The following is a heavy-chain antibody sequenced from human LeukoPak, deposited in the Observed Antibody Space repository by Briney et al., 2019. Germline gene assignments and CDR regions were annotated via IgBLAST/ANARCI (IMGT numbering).Heavy chain of an antibody. CDR2: ISGTDDMT. D-gene: IGHD2-8*01. CDR1: GFTFSRNA. V-gene: IGHV3-23*01. CDR3: AKDRSCTNDVCHGDFDY. Sequence: PGGSLRLSCASSGFTFSRNAMTWVRQAPGKGLEWVSSISGTDDMTYYADSVKGRFTISRDNSKNTVYLQMNSLRAEDTAVYYCAKDRSCTNDVCHGDFDYWGQGTLVTVSS. J-gene: IGHJ4*02.